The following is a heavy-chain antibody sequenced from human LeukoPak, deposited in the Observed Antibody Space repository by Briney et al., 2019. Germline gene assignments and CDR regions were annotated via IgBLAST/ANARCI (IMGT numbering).Heavy chain of an antibody. J-gene: IGHJ3*02. Sequence: GGSLRLSCATSGFTFSDYYMGWVRRAPGKGLEWVSYITNSGGGTYYPDSVKGRFTISRDNAKKSLYLQVSSLRAEDTAVYYCARALNDAFDIWGQGTMVTVSS. CDR1: GFTFSDYY. CDR2: ITNSGGGT. V-gene: IGHV3-11*04. CDR3: ARALNDAFDI.